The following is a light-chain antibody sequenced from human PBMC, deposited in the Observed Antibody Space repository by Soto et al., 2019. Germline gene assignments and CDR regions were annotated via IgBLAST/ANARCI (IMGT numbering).Light chain of an antibody. V-gene: IGKV1-5*03. Sequence: DIQRTQSPSTRSGSVGGRVTITCRASQTVSSWWAGYPQKPGKAPKLLIYKASTFKSGVPSRFSGSRSGTEFTLTTSSLPPDDFATHYCQHYNSYSAAFGQGTTV. CDR1: QTVSSW. CDR3: QHYNSYSAA. J-gene: IGKJ1*01. CDR2: KAS.